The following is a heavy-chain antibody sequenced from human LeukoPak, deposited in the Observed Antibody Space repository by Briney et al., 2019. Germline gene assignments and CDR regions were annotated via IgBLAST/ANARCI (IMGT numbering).Heavy chain of an antibody. D-gene: IGHD2-15*01. CDR3: ARLIAGCPGGRCRAHFDY. J-gene: IGHJ4*02. CDR2: IYYGGST. Sequence: SETLSLTCSVSGDSINSNYWSWMRQPPGKGLEWIGYIYYGGSTNYNPSLKSRVSMSVDTSKNQFSLNLSSVPAADTAVYHCARLIAGCPGGRCRAHFDYWGQGTLVTVSS. CDR1: GDSINSNY. V-gene: IGHV4-59*01.